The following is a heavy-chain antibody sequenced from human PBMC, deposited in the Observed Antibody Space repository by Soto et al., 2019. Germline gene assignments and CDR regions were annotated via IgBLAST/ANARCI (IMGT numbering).Heavy chain of an antibody. V-gene: IGHV1-69*13. J-gene: IGHJ4*02. CDR3: AALCSSTSCLYY. Sequence: SVKVSCKASGGTFSSYSISWVRQAPGQGLEWMGGIIPIFGTANYAQKFQGRVTITADESTSTAYMELSSLRSEDTAVYYCAALCSSTSCLYYWGQGTLVTVSS. CDR1: GGTFSSYS. CDR2: IIPIFGTA. D-gene: IGHD2-2*01.